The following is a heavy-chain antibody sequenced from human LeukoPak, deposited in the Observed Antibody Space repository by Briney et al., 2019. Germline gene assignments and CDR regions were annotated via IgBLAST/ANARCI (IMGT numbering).Heavy chain of an antibody. D-gene: IGHD3-22*01. V-gene: IGHV4-34*01. CDR3: ARAFRTMIAKGMGGWFDP. Sequence: SETLSLTCAVYGVSFSGYYWSWIRQPPGKGLEWIGEINHRGSTNYNPSLKSRVTISVDTSKNQSSLKLSSVTAADTAVYYCARAFRTMIAKGMGGWFDPWGQGTLVTVSS. CDR2: INHRGST. J-gene: IGHJ5*02. CDR1: GVSFSGYY.